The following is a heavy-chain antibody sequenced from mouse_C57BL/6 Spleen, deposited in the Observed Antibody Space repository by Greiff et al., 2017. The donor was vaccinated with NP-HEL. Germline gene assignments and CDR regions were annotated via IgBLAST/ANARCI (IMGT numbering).Heavy chain of an antibody. CDR3: ARFSSDRDAMDY. J-gene: IGHJ4*01. CDR1: GYTFTSSW. Sequence: QVQLQQSGAELVKPGASVKMSCKASGYTFTSSWITWVKQRPGQGLEWIGDIYPGSGSTNYNEKFKSKATLTVDTSSSTAYMQLSSLTSEDSAVYYCARFSSDRDAMDYWGQGTSVTVSS. V-gene: IGHV1-55*01. CDR2: IYPGSGST.